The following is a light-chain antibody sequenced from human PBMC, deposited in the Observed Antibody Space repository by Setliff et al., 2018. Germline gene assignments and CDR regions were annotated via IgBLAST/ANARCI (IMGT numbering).Light chain of an antibody. J-gene: IGLJ1*01. Sequence: SALTQPASVSGSPGQSITISCTGTSSDIGGYNYVSWYQQHPGKAPKFMIYEVSNRPSGVSSRFSGSKSGNTASLTISGLQAEDEADYYCSSYTSSGTDVFGSGTKVTVL. CDR2: EVS. CDR3: SSYTSSGTDV. CDR1: SSDIGGYNY. V-gene: IGLV2-14*01.